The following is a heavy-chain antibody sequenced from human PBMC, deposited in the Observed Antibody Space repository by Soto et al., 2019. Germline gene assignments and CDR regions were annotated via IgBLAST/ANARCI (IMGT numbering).Heavy chain of an antibody. V-gene: IGHV5-51*01. CDR3: ASRTHSATYYYMDV. CDR1: GFSFANYW. D-gene: IGHD1-26*01. Sequence: PGESLKISCKASGFSFANYWIGWVRQMPGKGLEWMGTIYPGDSDTTYSPSFQGQVTMSADKSIGTAYLQWSSLKASDTAMYYCASRTHSATYYYMDVWGKGTTVTVSS. CDR2: IYPGDSDT. J-gene: IGHJ6*03.